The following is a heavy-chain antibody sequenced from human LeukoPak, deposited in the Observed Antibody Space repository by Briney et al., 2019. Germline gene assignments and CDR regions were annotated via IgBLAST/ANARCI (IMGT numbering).Heavy chain of an antibody. V-gene: IGHV3-20*04. CDR3: ARAPITSPFYFDC. D-gene: IGHD2-2*01. CDR1: GFAFDEHG. J-gene: IGHJ4*02. CDR2: INWSGGST. Sequence: GGSLRLSCTASGFAFDEHGMSWVRQVPGKGLEWVSGINWSGGSTGYSDPVRGRFTITRDNAKNSLYLQMDSLRAEDTALYYCARAPITSPFYFDCWGQGTLVTVSS.